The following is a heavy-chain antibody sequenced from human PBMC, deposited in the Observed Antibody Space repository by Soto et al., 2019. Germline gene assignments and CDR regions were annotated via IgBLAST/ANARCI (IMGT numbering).Heavy chain of an antibody. J-gene: IGHJ4*02. CDR3: ARIRGGHDYFDY. Sequence: QVTLKESGPVLVKPTETLTLTCTVSGFPLSDATMGVSWIRQPPGKAPECLAHIFDFDEKSYRTCLKSRLTTSKDTSKSQVVLTMTKMDPVDTATYYCARIRGGHDYFDYWGQGTPVTVSS. CDR1: GFPLSDATMG. CDR2: IFDFDEK. D-gene: IGHD3-3*01. V-gene: IGHV2-26*01.